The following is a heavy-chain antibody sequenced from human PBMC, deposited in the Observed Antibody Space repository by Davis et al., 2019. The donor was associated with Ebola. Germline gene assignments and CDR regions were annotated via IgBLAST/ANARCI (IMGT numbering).Heavy chain of an antibody. CDR1: GYTFTSYG. D-gene: IGHD6-6*01. CDR2: ISTYNGNT. CDR3: ARVASPSSFDY. Sequence: AASVKVSCKASGYTFTSYGISWVRQAPGQGLEWMGWISTYNGNTNYAQKLQGRVTMTTDTSTSTAYMELGSLRSDDTAVYYCARVASPSSFDYWGQGTLVTVSS. V-gene: IGHV1-18*01. J-gene: IGHJ4*02.